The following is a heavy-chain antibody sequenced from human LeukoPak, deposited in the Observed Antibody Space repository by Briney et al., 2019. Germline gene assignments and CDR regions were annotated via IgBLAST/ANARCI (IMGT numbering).Heavy chain of an antibody. CDR1: GGTFSSYA. V-gene: IGHV1-69*05. J-gene: IGHJ6*03. CDR2: IIPIFGTA. CDR3: ARAPIAAAELGYYYYMDV. Sequence: GASVKVSCKASGGTFSSYAISWVRQAPGQGLEWMGGIIPIFGTANYAQKFQGRVTITTDESTSTAYMELSSLRSEDTAVYYCARAPIAAAELGYYYYMDVWGKGTTVTVSS. D-gene: IGHD6-13*01.